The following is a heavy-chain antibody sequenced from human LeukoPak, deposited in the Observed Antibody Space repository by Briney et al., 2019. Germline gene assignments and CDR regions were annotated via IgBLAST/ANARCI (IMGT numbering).Heavy chain of an antibody. CDR1: GGTFSSYA. Sequence: SVKVSFKAPGGTFSSYAISWVRQAPGQGLEWMGGIIPIFGTANYAQKFQGRVTITADESTSTAYMELSSLRSEDTAVYYCARDLSYYYDSSGYYPLGYWGQGTLVTVSS. CDR3: ARDLSYYYDSSGYYPLGY. V-gene: IGHV1-69*13. D-gene: IGHD3-22*01. J-gene: IGHJ4*02. CDR2: IIPIFGTA.